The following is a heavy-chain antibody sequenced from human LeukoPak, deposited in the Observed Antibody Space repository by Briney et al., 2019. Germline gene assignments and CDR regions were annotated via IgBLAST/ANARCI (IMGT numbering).Heavy chain of an antibody. CDR3: ARDLTGDQFFDP. D-gene: IGHD7-27*01. V-gene: IGHV4-31*03. Sequence: KPSQTLSLTCNVSGGSISNDGYYWSWIRQHPGKGLEWLGYINYSGSTYYNPSLKSRVTLSVDTSKSQFSLRLSSVTAADTAVYYCARDLTGDQFFDPWGQGTLVTVSS. CDR1: GGSISNDGYY. J-gene: IGHJ5*02. CDR2: INYSGST.